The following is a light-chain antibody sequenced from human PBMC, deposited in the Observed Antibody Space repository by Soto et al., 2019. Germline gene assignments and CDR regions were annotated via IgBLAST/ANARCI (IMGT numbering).Light chain of an antibody. Sequence: EIVLTQSPGTLSLSPGERATLSCRASQSVTSCYLAWYQQKPGQAPRLLIYGASSRATGTPDRFRGSGSGTDFTLTISRLEPEDFAMYYCQQYHNSPRTFGQGTKVEIK. J-gene: IGKJ1*01. V-gene: IGKV3-20*01. CDR1: QSVTSCY. CDR3: QQYHNSPRT. CDR2: GAS.